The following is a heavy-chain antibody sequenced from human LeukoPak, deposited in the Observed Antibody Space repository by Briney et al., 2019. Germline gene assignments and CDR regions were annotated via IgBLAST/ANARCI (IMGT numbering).Heavy chain of an antibody. V-gene: IGHV4-34*01. CDR2: INHSGST. CDR1: GGSFSGYY. J-gene: IGHJ1*01. Sequence: PSETLSLTCAVYGGSFSGYYWSWIRQPPGKGLEWIGEINHSGSTNYNPSLKSRVTISVDTSKNQFSLKLSSVTAADTAVYYCARGSGLLWFGEPYFQHWGQGTLVTVSS. CDR3: ARGSGLLWFGEPYFQH. D-gene: IGHD3-10*01.